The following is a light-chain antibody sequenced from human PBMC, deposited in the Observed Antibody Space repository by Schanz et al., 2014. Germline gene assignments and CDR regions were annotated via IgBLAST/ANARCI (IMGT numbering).Light chain of an antibody. CDR3: DSYAGINNFRV. J-gene: IGLJ3*02. CDR2: EVT. V-gene: IGLV2-8*01. Sequence: QSALTQPPSASGSPGQSVTISCTGTSSDIGNYNYVSWYQQHPGQAPKLVIYEVTKRPSGVPDRFSGSKSGNTASLTVSGLQAEDEADYYCDSYAGINNFRVFGGGTKLTVL. CDR1: SSDIGNYNY.